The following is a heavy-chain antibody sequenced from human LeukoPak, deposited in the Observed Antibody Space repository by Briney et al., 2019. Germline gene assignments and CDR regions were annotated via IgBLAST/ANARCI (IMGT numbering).Heavy chain of an antibody. CDR3: ARDRPNYYGSDGHYYRRDGDY. J-gene: IGHJ4*02. Sequence: GGSLRLSCAASGFTFSIYAMSWVRQAPGKGLQWVSSITSRGESTWYVDSVKGRFTITRDNSENTLYLQMHSLRAEDTGVYYCARDRPNYYGSDGHYYRRDGDYWGRGTLVSVSS. V-gene: IGHV3-23*01. D-gene: IGHD3-22*01. CDR1: GFTFSIYA. CDR2: ITSRGEST.